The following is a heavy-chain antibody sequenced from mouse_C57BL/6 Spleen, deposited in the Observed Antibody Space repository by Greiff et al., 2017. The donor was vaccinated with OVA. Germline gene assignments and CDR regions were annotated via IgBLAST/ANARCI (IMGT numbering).Heavy chain of an antibody. V-gene: IGHV5-17*01. Sequence: EVKLVESGGGLVKPGGSLKLSCAASGFTFSDYGMHWVRQAPEKGLEWVAYISSGSSTIYYADTVKGRFTISRDNAKNTLFLQMTSLRSEDTAMDYCARGGLRLGNYAMDYWGQGTSVTVSS. J-gene: IGHJ4*01. CDR3: ARGGLRLGNYAMDY. CDR2: ISSGSSTI. CDR1: GFTFSDYG. D-gene: IGHD2-4*01.